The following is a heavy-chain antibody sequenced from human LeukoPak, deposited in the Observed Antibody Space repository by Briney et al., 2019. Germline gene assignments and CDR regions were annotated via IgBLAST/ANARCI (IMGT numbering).Heavy chain of an antibody. Sequence: SETLSLTCTVSGGSISSYYWSWIRQPPGKGLEWIGYIYYSGSTNYNPSLKSRVTISVDTSKNQFSLKLSSVTAADTAVYYCAGWNLDWFDPWGQGTLVTASS. D-gene: IGHD1-7*01. CDR2: IYYSGST. CDR1: GGSISSYY. CDR3: AGWNLDWFDP. V-gene: IGHV4-59*01. J-gene: IGHJ5*02.